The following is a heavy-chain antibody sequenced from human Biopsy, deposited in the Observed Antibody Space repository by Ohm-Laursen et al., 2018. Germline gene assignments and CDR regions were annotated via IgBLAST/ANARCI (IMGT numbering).Heavy chain of an antibody. V-gene: IGHV4-59*01. CDR2: IYYSGGT. CDR1: GGSMTGYE. CDR3: AQTRNDYGGFYFDY. Sequence: GTLSLTCSVSGGSMTGYEWSWIRLAPGKGLEWIGYIYYSGGTKYNPSLASRVTFSVDMSKSQFSLKLYSVTAADTGVYYCAQTRNDYGGFYFDYWGRGTLVTVSS. D-gene: IGHD4/OR15-4a*01. J-gene: IGHJ4*02.